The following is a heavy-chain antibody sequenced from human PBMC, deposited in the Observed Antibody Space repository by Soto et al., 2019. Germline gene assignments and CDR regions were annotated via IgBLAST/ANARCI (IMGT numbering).Heavy chain of an antibody. CDR3: ARPSGSYGDYALWVQY. CDR1: GYTFAGYG. D-gene: IGHD4-17*01. Sequence: QVQLVQSGAEVKKPGASVKVSCKASGYTFAGYGLAWVRQAPGQGLEWMGWISAYNGHTLYAQKFQDRLTMTTDTSTNTAYMELRSLRSDDTAVYFSARPSGSYGDYALWVQYWRQGTLVTVSS. CDR2: ISAYNGHT. J-gene: IGHJ4*02. V-gene: IGHV1-18*01.